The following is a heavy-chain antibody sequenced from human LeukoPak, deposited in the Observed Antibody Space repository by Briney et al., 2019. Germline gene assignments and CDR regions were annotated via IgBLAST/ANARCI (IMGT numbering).Heavy chain of an antibody. J-gene: IGHJ6*03. CDR1: GYTFTGYY. CDR3: ASGSSGWFNYYYYMDV. V-gene: IGHV1-2*02. D-gene: IGHD6-19*01. Sequence: ASVKVSCKASGYTFTGYYMHWVRQAPGQGLEWMGWINPNSGATNYAQKFQGRVTMTRDMSISTAYMELSRLRSDDTAVYYCASGSSGWFNYYYYMDVWGKGTTVTISS. CDR2: INPNSGAT.